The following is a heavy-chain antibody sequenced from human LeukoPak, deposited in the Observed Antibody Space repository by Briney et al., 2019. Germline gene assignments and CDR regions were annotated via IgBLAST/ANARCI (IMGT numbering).Heavy chain of an antibody. CDR2: IVGSGGAT. V-gene: IGHV3-23*01. D-gene: IGHD3-10*01. J-gene: IGHJ3*02. Sequence: GGSLRLSCAASGFTFSNYAMTWVRQAPGKGLEWVSVIVGSGGATYYADSVKGRFTISRDNSENMLYLQMNSLRAEDTAVYYCGKDLRFGEYDAFDIWGRGTMVTVSS. CDR3: GKDLRFGEYDAFDI. CDR1: GFTFSNYA.